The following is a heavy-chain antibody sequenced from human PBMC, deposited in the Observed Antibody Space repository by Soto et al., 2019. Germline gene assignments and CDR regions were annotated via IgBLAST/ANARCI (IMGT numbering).Heavy chain of an antibody. CDR1: GYTFTNNL. V-gene: IGHV1-3*04. CDR2: INISYGYT. Sequence: ASVKVSCKASGYTFTNNLMHWVRQAPGQRPEWMGRINISYGYTKYSQKFQGRVTITSDTSTRIAYMDLSSLRSEDTAVYFCARGDLYSSLDYWGQGTLVTVSS. CDR3: ARGDLYSSLDY. J-gene: IGHJ4*02. D-gene: IGHD6-13*01.